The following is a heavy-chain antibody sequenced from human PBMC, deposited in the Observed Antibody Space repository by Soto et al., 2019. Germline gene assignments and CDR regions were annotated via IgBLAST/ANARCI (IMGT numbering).Heavy chain of an antibody. CDR3: ASPARVTGGAFDI. D-gene: IGHD4-17*01. V-gene: IGHV1-69*06. CDR2: IIPIFGTA. J-gene: IGHJ3*02. CDR1: GGTFSSYA. Sequence: SVKVSCKASGGTFSSYAISWVRQAPGQGLEWMGGIIPIFGTANYAQKFQGRVTITADKATSTAYMELSSLRSEDTAVYYCASPARVTGGAFDILGQGTMVTVSS.